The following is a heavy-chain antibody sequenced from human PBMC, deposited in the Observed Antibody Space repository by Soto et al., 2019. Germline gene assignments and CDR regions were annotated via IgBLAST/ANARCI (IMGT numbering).Heavy chain of an antibody. D-gene: IGHD2-21*01. V-gene: IGHV4-31*03. J-gene: IGHJ4*02. CDR3: ARRIVD. CDR1: GDSISNGGYY. CDR2: IYYSGRT. Sequence: QVQLQESGPGLVKPSQTLSLTCTVSGDSISNGGYYWTWIRQHPGKGLEWIGYIYYSGRTYYNPSLKSRLTMSVDTSKNQFSLKLSSVTAADTAVDYCARRIVDWGQGTLVTVSS.